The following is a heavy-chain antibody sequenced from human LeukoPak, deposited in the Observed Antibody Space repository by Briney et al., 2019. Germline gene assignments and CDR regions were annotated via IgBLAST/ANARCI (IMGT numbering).Heavy chain of an antibody. Sequence: ASVKVSCKASGYTFTGFDINWVRQVPGQGLEWMGWMNPNSGNTGFVQKFQGRLTLTGDASMNTAYMELSSLTSDDTAVYYCVRGNSGSYYLYWGQGTLVSVSS. V-gene: IGHV1-8*02. CDR3: VRGNSGSYYLY. J-gene: IGHJ4*02. CDR1: GYTFTGFD. CDR2: MNPNSGNT. D-gene: IGHD1-26*01.